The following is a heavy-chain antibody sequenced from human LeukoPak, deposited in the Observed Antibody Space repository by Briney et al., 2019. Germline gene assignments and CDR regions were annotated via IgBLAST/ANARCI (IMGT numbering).Heavy chain of an antibody. CDR3: ARNSGYGDFDY. Sequence: GGSLRLSCAASGFPFTSYAMHCVRQAPGMGLEWVAVISYDGSTKHYVDSVKGRFTISRDNSKNTLYLQMNSLRADDTAVYYCARNSGYGDFDYWGQGTLVTVSS. D-gene: IGHD5-12*01. V-gene: IGHV3-30-3*01. J-gene: IGHJ4*02. CDR1: GFPFTSYA. CDR2: ISYDGSTK.